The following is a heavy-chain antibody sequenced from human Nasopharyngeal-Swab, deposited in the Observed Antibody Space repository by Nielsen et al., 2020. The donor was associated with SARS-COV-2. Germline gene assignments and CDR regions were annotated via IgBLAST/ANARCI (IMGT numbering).Heavy chain of an antibody. V-gene: IGHV3-74*01. Sequence: GESLKISCAGSGFNFRNYWMHWVRQVPGEGLVWVSRIDEYGNTHYVDSVKGRFTISRDNAKNTLHLEMSSLRVEDTALYHCVRRSSDWRGADWWGQGTLVTVSS. D-gene: IGHD6-19*01. CDR3: VRRSSDWRGADW. CDR1: GFNFRNYW. CDR2: IDEYGNTH. J-gene: IGHJ4*02.